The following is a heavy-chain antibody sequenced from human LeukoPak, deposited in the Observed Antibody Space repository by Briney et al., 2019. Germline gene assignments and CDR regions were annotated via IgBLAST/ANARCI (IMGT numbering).Heavy chain of an antibody. J-gene: IGHJ4*02. D-gene: IGHD3-10*01. Sequence: GGSLRLSCAASGFTFSNYYMSWIRQAPGKGLEWISYVSTSSSHTNYADSVKGRFTTSRDDAKNSLYLQMNGLRAEDTAVYYCAREFYGRGDSWGQGTLVIVSS. V-gene: IGHV3-11*06. CDR2: VSTSSSHT. CDR3: AREFYGRGDS. CDR1: GFTFSNYY.